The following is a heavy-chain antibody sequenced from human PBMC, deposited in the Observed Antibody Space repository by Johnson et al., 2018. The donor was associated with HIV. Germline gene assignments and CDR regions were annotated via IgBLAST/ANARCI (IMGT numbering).Heavy chain of an antibody. V-gene: IGHV3-30*04. Sequence: QVQLVESGGGLVQPGRSLRLSCTASGFTFGDYGLSWFRQAPCKGLEWVAVISYDGSEKYFADSVKGRFTISRDNSKNTLYLQMKSLRGEDTAVYSCARGRSSSSTAAFDIWGQGTMVTVSS. D-gene: IGHD6-6*01. J-gene: IGHJ3*02. CDR1: GFTFGDYG. CDR2: ISYDGSEK. CDR3: ARGRSSSSTAAFDI.